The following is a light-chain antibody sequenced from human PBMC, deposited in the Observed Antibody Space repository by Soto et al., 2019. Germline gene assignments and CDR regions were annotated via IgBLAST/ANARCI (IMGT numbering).Light chain of an antibody. J-gene: IGKJ1*01. Sequence: DIQMTQSPSTLSASVGDSVTITCRASQSVGRWLAWYQQKPGKAPEVLIYKASTLQYGVPSRFSGSGSGTEFTLTISSLQPDDFATYYCQQYDSYSTFGQGTKV. CDR2: KAS. V-gene: IGKV1-5*03. CDR3: QQYDSYST. CDR1: QSVGRW.